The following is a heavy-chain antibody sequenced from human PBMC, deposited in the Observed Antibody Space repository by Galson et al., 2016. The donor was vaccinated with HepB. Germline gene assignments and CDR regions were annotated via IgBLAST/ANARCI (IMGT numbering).Heavy chain of an antibody. CDR2: IVSGSDTI. D-gene: IGHD5-18*01. CDR1: GFIFSRYS. V-gene: IGHV3-48*02. CDR3: ARGQDTSVEIYYYAMDG. Sequence: SLRLSCAASGFIFSRYSMNWVRQAPGKGLEWVSYIVSGSDTIYYADSVTGRFTISRDNAKNSQYLQMIGLRDEDTAVYYCARGQDTSVEIYYYAMDGRGQGTTVTVSS. J-gene: IGHJ6*02.